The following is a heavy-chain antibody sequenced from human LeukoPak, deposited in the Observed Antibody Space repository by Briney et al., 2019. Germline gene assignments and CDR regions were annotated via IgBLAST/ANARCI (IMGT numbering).Heavy chain of an antibody. D-gene: IGHD3-22*01. V-gene: IGHV3-9*01. CDR3: AKASSYYDSTLGGLDAFDI. Sequence: GRSLRLSCAASGFTFDDYAMHWVRQAPGKGLEWVSGISWNSGSIGYADSVKGRFTISRDNAKNSLYLQMNSLRAEDTALYYCAKASSYYDSTLGGLDAFDIWGQGTMVTVSS. CDR1: GFTFDDYA. J-gene: IGHJ3*02. CDR2: ISWNSGSI.